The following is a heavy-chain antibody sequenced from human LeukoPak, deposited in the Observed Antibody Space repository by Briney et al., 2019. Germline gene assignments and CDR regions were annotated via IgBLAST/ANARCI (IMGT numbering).Heavy chain of an antibody. V-gene: IGHV4-38-2*01. CDR3: ARGSTSCCYGNWFDP. CDR2: IYHSGST. D-gene: IGHD2-2*01. Sequence: SETLSLTCAVSGYSISSGYYWGWIRQPTGKGLEWIGSIYHSGSTYYNPSLKSRVTISVDTSKNQFSLKLSSVTAADTAVYYCARGSTSCCYGNWFDPWGQGTLVTVSS. CDR1: GYSISSGYY. J-gene: IGHJ5*02.